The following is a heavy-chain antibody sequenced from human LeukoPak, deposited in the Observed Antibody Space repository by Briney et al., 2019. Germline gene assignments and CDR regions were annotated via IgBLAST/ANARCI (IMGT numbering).Heavy chain of an antibody. D-gene: IGHD2-15*01. CDR1: GGSISSYY. V-gene: IGHV4-4*08. CDR2: IYTSGSA. CDR3: ARILEKDAFDI. Sequence: SETLSLTCTVSGGSISSYYWSWIRQPPGKGLEWIGRIYTSGSANYNPSLKSRVTISVDTSKNQFSLKLSSVTAADTAVYYCARILEKDAFDIWGQGTMVTVSS. J-gene: IGHJ3*02.